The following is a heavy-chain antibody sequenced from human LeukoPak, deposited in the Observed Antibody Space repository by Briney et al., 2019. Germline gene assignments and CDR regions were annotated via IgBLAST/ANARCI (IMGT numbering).Heavy chain of an antibody. Sequence: PGGSLRLSCAASGFTLSNYNMNWVRQAPGKGLEWVSSISGSSSYLFFADSVKGRFTISRDNTKNSLYLQMNSLRAEDTAVYYCAKGVVVAPDVTPFDYWGQGTLVTVSS. J-gene: IGHJ4*02. CDR1: GFTLSNYN. CDR3: AKGVVVAPDVTPFDY. D-gene: IGHD2-2*01. CDR2: ISGSSSYL. V-gene: IGHV3-21*04.